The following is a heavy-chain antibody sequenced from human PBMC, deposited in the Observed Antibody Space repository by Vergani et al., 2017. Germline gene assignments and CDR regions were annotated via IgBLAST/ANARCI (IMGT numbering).Heavy chain of an antibody. CDR3: ARSMLVTTYYYYYGMDV. Sequence: VQLVESGGGLVKPGGSLRLSCAASGFTFSSYGMHWVRQAPGKGLEWVAVIWYDGSNKYYADSVKGRFTISRDNSKNTLYLQMNSLRAEDTAVYYCARSMLVTTYYYYYGMDVWGQGTTVTVSS. CDR1: GFTFSSYG. V-gene: IGHV3-33*01. D-gene: IGHD4-11*01. J-gene: IGHJ6*02. CDR2: IWYDGSNK.